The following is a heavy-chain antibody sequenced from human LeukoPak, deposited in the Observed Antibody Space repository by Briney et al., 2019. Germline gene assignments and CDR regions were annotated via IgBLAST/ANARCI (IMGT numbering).Heavy chain of an antibody. D-gene: IGHD5-24*01. CDR1: GFGLSGYS. CDR2: ISSGSSYI. CDR3: ARDLAEGYNTYYFDY. V-gene: IGHV3-21*01. Sequence: GGSLRLSCVASGFGLSGYSMIWVRQAPGRGLEWVSSISSGSSYIFYADSVKGRFTISRDNDKNSLYLQMNSLRAEDTAVYYCARDLAEGYNTYYFDYWGQGTLVTVSS. J-gene: IGHJ4*02.